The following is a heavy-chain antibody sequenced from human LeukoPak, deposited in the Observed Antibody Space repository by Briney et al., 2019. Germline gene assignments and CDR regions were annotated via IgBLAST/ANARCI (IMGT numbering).Heavy chain of an antibody. J-gene: IGHJ4*02. V-gene: IGHV1-46*01. Sequence: ASVKVSCKASGYTFTGYYMHWVRQAPGQGLEWMGWINPSGGSTSYAQKFQGRVTMTRDTSTSTVYMELSSLRSEDTAVYYCARARGRFGDFDYWGQGTLVTVSS. CDR2: INPSGGST. CDR1: GYTFTGYY. D-gene: IGHD3-3*01. CDR3: ARARGRFGDFDY.